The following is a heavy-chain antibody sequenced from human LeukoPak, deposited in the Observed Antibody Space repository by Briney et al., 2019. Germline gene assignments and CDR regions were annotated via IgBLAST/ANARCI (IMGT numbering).Heavy chain of an antibody. CDR1: GGSISGYY. V-gene: IGHV4-59*01. CDR2: VSYSGST. Sequence: SETLSLTCTVSGGSISGYYWSWIRQPPGEGLEWIGYVSYSGSTNYNPSLKSRVTISVDTSKNQVSLKLRSVTAADTALYYCARWNPYDSSGYYYAFDYWVQGTLVTVSS. D-gene: IGHD3-22*01. CDR3: ARWNPYDSSGYYYAFDY. J-gene: IGHJ4*02.